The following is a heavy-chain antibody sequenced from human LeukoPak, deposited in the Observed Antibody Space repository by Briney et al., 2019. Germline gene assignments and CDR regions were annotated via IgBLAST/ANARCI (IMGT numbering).Heavy chain of an antibody. J-gene: IGHJ4*02. V-gene: IGHV1-8*01. CDR3: AHLPAHYYGSGY. CDR2: MNPNSGNT. CDR1: GYTFTSYD. Sequence: ASVKVSCKASGYTFTSYDINWVRQATGQGLEWMGWMNPNSGNTGYAQKFQGRVTITADESTSTAYMELSSLRSEDTAVYYCAHLPAHYYGSGYWGQGTLVTVSS. D-gene: IGHD3-10*01.